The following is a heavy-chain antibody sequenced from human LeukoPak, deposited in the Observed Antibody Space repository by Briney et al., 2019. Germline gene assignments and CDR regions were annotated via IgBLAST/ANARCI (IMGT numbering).Heavy chain of an antibody. CDR3: TSTWIQLWFDY. D-gene: IGHD5-18*01. J-gene: IGHJ4*02. Sequence: GGSLRLSCAASGFNFSASAMHWVRQASGKGLEWVGRIRSKTNNYATEYAASVKGRFTISRDDSKNTAYLQMDSLRTEDTAVYYCTSTWIQLWFDYWGQGTLVTVSS. V-gene: IGHV3-73*01. CDR2: IRSKTNNYAT. CDR1: GFNFSASA.